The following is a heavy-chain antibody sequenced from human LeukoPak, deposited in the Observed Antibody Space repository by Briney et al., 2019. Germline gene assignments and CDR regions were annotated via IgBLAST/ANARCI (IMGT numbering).Heavy chain of an antibody. D-gene: IGHD3-22*01. Sequence: GGSLRLSCAASGFTFSSYEMNWVRQAPGKGLEWVSYIISSGSTIYYADSVKGRFTISRDNAKNSLYLQMNSLRAEDTAVYYCAWYYYDSSGYYVSEGYFQHWGQGTLVTVSS. V-gene: IGHV3-48*03. J-gene: IGHJ1*01. CDR1: GFTFSSYE. CDR3: AWYYYDSSGYYVSEGYFQH. CDR2: IISSGSTI.